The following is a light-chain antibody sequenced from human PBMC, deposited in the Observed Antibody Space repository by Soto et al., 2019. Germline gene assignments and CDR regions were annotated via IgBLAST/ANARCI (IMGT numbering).Light chain of an antibody. J-gene: IGKJ4*01. CDR3: QQANSFPLT. V-gene: IGKV1D-12*01. CDR1: QDIKNW. Sequence: DIQVTQSPSSVSASVGDRVTITCRASQDIKNWLAWYQQKPGKAPKLLIYTTSNLQSGVPSRFSGSGSGTDFTLTIGSLQPEDFATYYCQQANSFPLTFGGGTKVEIK. CDR2: TTS.